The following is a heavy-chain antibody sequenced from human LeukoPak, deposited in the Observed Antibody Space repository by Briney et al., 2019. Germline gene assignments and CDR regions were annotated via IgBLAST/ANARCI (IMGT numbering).Heavy chain of an antibody. Sequence: ASVKVSCKASGYTFTNHGISWVRQAPGQGLEWMGWISRNNVNTDYAQKVQGRVTMTTDTSTSTAYMELRSLTSDDTAVYYCARGGSGWSLDYWGQGTPVTVSS. V-gene: IGHV1-18*01. CDR2: ISRNNVNT. J-gene: IGHJ4*02. CDR3: ARGGSGWSLDY. CDR1: GYTFTNHG. D-gene: IGHD6-19*01.